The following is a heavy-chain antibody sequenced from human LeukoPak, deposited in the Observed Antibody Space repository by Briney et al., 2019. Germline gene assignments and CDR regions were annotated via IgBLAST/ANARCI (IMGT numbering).Heavy chain of an antibody. CDR3: ARRIGGYAFDI. V-gene: IGHV4-38-2*02. D-gene: IGHD2/OR15-2a*01. Sequence: SETLSLTCTVSGYSITSGYYWGWIRQPPGKGLEWIGIIYQSGSTHYNPSLMSRVTISVDTSKNHFSLKLSSVTAADTAVYYCARRIGGYAFDIWGQGTMVTVSS. CDR2: IYQSGST. J-gene: IGHJ3*02. CDR1: GYSITSGYY.